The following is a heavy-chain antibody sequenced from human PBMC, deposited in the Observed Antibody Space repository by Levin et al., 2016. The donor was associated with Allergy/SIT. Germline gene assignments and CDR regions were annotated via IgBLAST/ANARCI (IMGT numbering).Heavy chain of an antibody. V-gene: IGHV1-2*02. D-gene: IGHD5-12*01. CDR3: ARIVASFLTPGYYYGMDV. Sequence: ASVKVSCKTSGYTFTDYYMHWVRQAPGQGLEWMGWINPNSGDTSYAQNFQGRVTMTRDTSLSTAYMELTRLRSDDTAVYYCARIVASFLTPGYYYGMDVWGQGTTVTVSS. J-gene: IGHJ6*02. CDR1: GYTFTDYY. CDR2: INPNSGDT.